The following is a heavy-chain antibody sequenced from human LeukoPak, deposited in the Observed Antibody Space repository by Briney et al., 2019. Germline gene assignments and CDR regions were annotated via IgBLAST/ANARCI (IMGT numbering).Heavy chain of an antibody. V-gene: IGHV1-24*01. D-gene: IGHD6-13*01. Sequence: ASVKVSCKVSGYTLTELSTHWVRQAPGKGLEWMGGFDPEDGETIYAQKFRGRVTMTEDTSTDTAYMELSSLRSEDTAVYYCATGRTPYSSSWYAFDYWGQGTLVTVSS. CDR1: GYTLTELS. J-gene: IGHJ4*02. CDR3: ATGRTPYSSSWYAFDY. CDR2: FDPEDGET.